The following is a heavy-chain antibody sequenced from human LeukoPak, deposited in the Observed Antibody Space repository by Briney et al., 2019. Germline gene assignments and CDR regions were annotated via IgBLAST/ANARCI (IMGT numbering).Heavy chain of an antibody. CDR1: GFTFNNYV. CDR2: TSSSDAGT. Sequence: GGSLRLSCAASGFTFNNYVMTWVRQAPGKGLEWVSATSSSDAGTYHADSVRGRFTISRDSSKNTLYLQMNSLRAEDAAVYYCARAPVTSCSGVLCYPFDYWGQGTLVTVSS. CDR3: ARAPVTSCSGVLCYPFDY. V-gene: IGHV3-23*01. D-gene: IGHD2-15*01. J-gene: IGHJ4*02.